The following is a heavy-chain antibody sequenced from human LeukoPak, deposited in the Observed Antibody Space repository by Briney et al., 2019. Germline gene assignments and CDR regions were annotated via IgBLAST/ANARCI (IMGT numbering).Heavy chain of an antibody. J-gene: IGHJ3*02. CDR3: ALGAVRGLHAFDI. CDR2: IYPGDSDT. Sequence: GEPRKISCKGSGYSFTSYWIGWVRQMPGKGLEWMGIIYPGDSDTRYSPPFQGQVTISADKSVTTAYLQWSSLKASDTAMYYCALGAVRGLHAFDIWGQGTMVTVSS. D-gene: IGHD3-10*01. CDR1: GYSFTSYW. V-gene: IGHV5-51*01.